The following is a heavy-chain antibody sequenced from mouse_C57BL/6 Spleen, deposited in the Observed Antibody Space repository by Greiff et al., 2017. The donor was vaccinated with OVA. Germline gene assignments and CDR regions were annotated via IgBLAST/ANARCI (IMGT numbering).Heavy chain of an antibody. J-gene: IGHJ1*03. Sequence: EVQLQESVAELVRPGASVKLSCTASGFNIKNTYMHWVKQRPEQGLEWIGRIDPANGNTKYAPKFQGKATITADTSSNTAYLQLSSLTSEDTAIYYCARWAYYGSSYGYFDVWGTGTTVTVSS. CDR2: IDPANGNT. CDR1: GFNIKNTY. D-gene: IGHD1-1*01. CDR3: ARWAYYGSSYGYFDV. V-gene: IGHV14-3*01.